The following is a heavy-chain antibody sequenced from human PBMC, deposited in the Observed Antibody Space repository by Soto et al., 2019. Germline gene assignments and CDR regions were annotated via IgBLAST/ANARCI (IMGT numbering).Heavy chain of an antibody. CDR1: AFTFSSYS. CDR2: ISSSSSYI. V-gene: IGHV3-21*01. Sequence: GGSLGLSCSPSAFTFSSYSMNWVRQAPGKGLEWVSSISSSSSYIYYADSVKGRFTISRDNAKNSLYLQMNSLRAEDTAVYYCARESEDLTSNFDYWGQGTLVTVST. J-gene: IGHJ4*02. CDR3: ARESEDLTSNFDY.